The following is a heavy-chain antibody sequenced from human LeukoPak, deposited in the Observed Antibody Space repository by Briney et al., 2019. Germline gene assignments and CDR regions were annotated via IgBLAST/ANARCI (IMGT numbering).Heavy chain of an antibody. D-gene: IGHD5-12*01. J-gene: IGHJ3*02. CDR1: GLTFSDYY. CDR3: AKDRYSGYDSGAFDI. V-gene: IGHV3-11*01. CDR2: ISSSGSTI. Sequence: GGSLRLSCAASGLTFSDYYMSWIRQAPGKGLEWVSYISSSGSTIYYADSVKGRFTISRDNAKNSLYLQMNSLRAEDTAVYYCAKDRYSGYDSGAFDIWGQGTMVTVSS.